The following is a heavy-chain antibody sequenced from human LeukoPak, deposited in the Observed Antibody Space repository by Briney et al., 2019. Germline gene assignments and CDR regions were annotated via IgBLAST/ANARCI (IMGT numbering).Heavy chain of an antibody. V-gene: IGHV3-30*02. Sequence: SGGSLRLSCAASGFTFSSYGMHWVRQAPGRGLEWLAFIPYDGSNKYYPDSVKGRFTISRDNSKNTVYLQMNSLRVEDTAVYYCAKDHGWSFDYWGQGTLVTVSS. D-gene: IGHD6-19*01. CDR3: AKDHGWSFDY. CDR1: GFTFSSYG. CDR2: IPYDGSNK. J-gene: IGHJ4*02.